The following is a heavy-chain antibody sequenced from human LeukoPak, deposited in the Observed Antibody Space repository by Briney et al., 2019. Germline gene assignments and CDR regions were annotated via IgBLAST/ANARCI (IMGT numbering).Heavy chain of an antibody. CDR3: AKEGYSRGYHSYYYMDV. CDR2: IRSKANSYAT. V-gene: IGHV3-73*01. CDR1: GFTFSGSA. Sequence: GGSLRLSCAASGFTFSGSAMHWVRQASGKGLEWVGRIRSKANSYATAYAASVKGRFTISRDDSKNTAYLQMNSLRAEDTAVYYCAKEGYSRGYHSYYYMDVWGKGTTVTVSS. J-gene: IGHJ6*03. D-gene: IGHD6-13*01.